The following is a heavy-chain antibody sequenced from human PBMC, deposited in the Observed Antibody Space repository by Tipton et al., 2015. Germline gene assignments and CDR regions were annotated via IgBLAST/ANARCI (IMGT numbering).Heavy chain of an antibody. V-gene: IGHV4/OR15-8*01. CDR1: GDSITTNNW. CDR3: ARGYSNYWGY. Sequence: TLSLTCVVSGDSITTNNWWSWVRQPPGKGLEWIGEIYHSGSTNYNPSLKSRVTMSVDKSKNQFSLSLSSVTAADTAVYYCARGYSNYWGYWGQGTLVTVSS. D-gene: IGHD4-11*01. CDR2: IYHSGST. J-gene: IGHJ4*02.